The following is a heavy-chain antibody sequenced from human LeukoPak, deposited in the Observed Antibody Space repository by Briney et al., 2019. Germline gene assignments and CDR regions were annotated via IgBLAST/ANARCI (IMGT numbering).Heavy chain of an antibody. Sequence: SGPTLVKPTQTLTLTCTFSGFSLSTSGVGVGWIRQPPGKALEWLALIYWDDDKRYSPSLKSRLTITKDTSKNQVVLTMTNMDPVDTATYYCAHSYQRNDFWSGSCSLDYWGQGTLVTVSS. V-gene: IGHV2-5*02. CDR2: IYWDDDK. CDR1: GFSLSTSGVG. D-gene: IGHD3-3*01. J-gene: IGHJ4*02. CDR3: AHSYQRNDFWSGSCSLDY.